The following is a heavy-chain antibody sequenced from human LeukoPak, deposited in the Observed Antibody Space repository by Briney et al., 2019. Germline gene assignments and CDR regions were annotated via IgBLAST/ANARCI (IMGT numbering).Heavy chain of an antibody. D-gene: IGHD3-22*01. Sequence: GGSLRLSCAASGFTFSSYGMHWVRQAPGKGLEWVAVIWYDGSNKYYADSVKGRFTISRDNSKNTLYLQMNSLRAEDTAVYYCARDQGYYDNLVDYWGQGTLVTVSS. CDR1: GFTFSSYG. J-gene: IGHJ4*02. CDR3: ARDQGYYDNLVDY. CDR2: IWYDGSNK. V-gene: IGHV3-33*01.